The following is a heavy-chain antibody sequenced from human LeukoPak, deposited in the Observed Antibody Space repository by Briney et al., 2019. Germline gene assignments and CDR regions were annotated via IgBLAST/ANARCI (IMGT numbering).Heavy chain of an antibody. CDR1: GDSISSSPYY. D-gene: IGHD5-18*01. V-gene: IGHV4-39*07. Sequence: SETLSLTCAVSGDSISSSPYYWVWIRQPPGKGLEGIGGVFYSGTTYYNPSLKSRVTISVDTSKNQFSLQLRSVTAADTAVYYCARGGYQQTSTFDFWGQGTLVTVSS. CDR3: ARGGYQQTSTFDF. CDR2: VFYSGTT. J-gene: IGHJ4*02.